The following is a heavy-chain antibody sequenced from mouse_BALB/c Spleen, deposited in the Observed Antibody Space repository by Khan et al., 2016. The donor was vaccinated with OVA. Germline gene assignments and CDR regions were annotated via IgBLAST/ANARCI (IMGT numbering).Heavy chain of an antibody. J-gene: IGHJ1*01. CDR3: ARDYGSLYWYFDV. CDR2: IYYSGTV. V-gene: IGHV3-5*02. D-gene: IGHD1-1*01. CDR1: GISITSGNYR. Sequence: EVQLVESGPGLVKPSQTVSLTCTVTGISITSGNYRWSWIRQFPGNKLEWIGNIYYSGTVTYNPSLTSRTTITRDTSKNQFFLEMNSLTAEDAATYACARDYGSLYWYFDVWGAGTTVTVSS.